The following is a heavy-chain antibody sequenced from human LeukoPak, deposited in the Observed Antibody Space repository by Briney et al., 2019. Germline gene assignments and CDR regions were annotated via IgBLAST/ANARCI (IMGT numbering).Heavy chain of an antibody. CDR2: ISSSSSYI. CDR1: GFTFSSYS. V-gene: IGHV3-21*01. J-gene: IGHJ4*02. D-gene: IGHD6-13*01. CDR3: ARGSSSWYYFDY. Sequence: GGSLRLSCAASGFTFSSYSMNWVRQAPGKGLEWVSFISSSSSYIYYADSVKGRFTIPRDNAKNSLYLQMNSLRAEDTAVYYCARGSSSWYYFDYWGQGTLVTVSS.